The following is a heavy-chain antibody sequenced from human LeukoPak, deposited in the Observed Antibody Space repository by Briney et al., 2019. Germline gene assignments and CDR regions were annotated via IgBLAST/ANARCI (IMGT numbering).Heavy chain of an antibody. J-gene: IGHJ3*02. CDR1: GFTFSTFG. CDR3: ATSGSGIYRDAFDI. CDR2: ISSSGSTI. D-gene: IGHD3-10*01. Sequence: GGSLRLSCAASGFTFSTFGMNWVRQAPGKGLEWVSYISSSGSTIYYADSVKGRFTISRDNAKNSLYLQMNSLRAEDTAVYYCATSGSGIYRDAFDIWGQGTMVTVSS. V-gene: IGHV3-48*01.